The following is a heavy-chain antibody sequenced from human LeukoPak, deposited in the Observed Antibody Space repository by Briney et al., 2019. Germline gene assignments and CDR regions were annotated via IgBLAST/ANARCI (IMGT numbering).Heavy chain of an antibody. V-gene: IGHV3-15*07. CDR3: TTKQWLVLYYYYGMDV. Sequence: GGSLRLSCAASGFTFSNAWMNWVRQAPGKGLEWVGRIKSKTDGGTTDYAAPVKGRFTISRDDSKNTLYLQMNSLKTEDIAVYYCTTKQWLVLYYYYGMDVWGQGTTVTVPS. D-gene: IGHD6-19*01. CDR2: IKSKTDGGTT. J-gene: IGHJ6*02. CDR1: GFTFSNAW.